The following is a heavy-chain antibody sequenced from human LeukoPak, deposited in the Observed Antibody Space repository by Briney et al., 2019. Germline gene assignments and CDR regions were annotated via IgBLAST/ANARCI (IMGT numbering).Heavy chain of an antibody. V-gene: IGHV1-18*01. Sequence: ASVKVSCKASGYTFTSYGISWVRQAPGQGLEWMGWISAYNGNTSYAQKLQGRVTMTTDTSTSTAYMELRSLRSDDTAVYYCARMGGIAVAESGAYYFDYWGQGTLVTVSS. D-gene: IGHD6-19*01. J-gene: IGHJ4*02. CDR2: ISAYNGNT. CDR3: ARMGGIAVAESGAYYFDY. CDR1: GYTFTSYG.